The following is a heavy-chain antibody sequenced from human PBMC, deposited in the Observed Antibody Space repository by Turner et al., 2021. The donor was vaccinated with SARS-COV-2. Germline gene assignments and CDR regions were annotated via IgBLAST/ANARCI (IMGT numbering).Heavy chain of an antibody. D-gene: IGHD5-18*01. CDR3: AREGHTAMGVFFDY. CDR1: GFTFSIYW. CDR2: INSDGSST. Sequence: EVKLVESGGGLVQPGGSLRLSCAASGFTFSIYWMHWVRQAPGKGLVWVSRINSDGSSTSYADSVKGRFTISRDNAKNTLYLQMNSLRAEDTAVYYCAREGHTAMGVFFDYWGQGTLVTVSS. V-gene: IGHV3-74*01. J-gene: IGHJ4*02.